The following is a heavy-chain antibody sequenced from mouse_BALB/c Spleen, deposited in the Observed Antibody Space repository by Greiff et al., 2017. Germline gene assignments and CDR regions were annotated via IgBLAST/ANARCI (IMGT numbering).Heavy chain of an antibody. CDR1: GYTFTSYN. J-gene: IGHJ3*01. V-gene: IGHV1-12*01. D-gene: IGHD2-2*01. CDR2: IYPGNGDT. CDR3: ARNGYDYYVFAY. Sequence: LQQPGAELVKPGASVKMSCKASGYTFTSYNMHWVKQTPGQGLEWIGAIYPGNGDTSYNQKFKGKATLTADKSSSTAYMQLSSLTSEDSAVYYCARNGYDYYVFAYWGQGTLVTVSA.